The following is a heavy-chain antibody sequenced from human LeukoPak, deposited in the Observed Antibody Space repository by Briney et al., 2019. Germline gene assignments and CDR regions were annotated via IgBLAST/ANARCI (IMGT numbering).Heavy chain of an antibody. CDR1: GGSISSGGYY. CDR2: IYYSGST. V-gene: IGHV4-31*03. D-gene: IGHD4-17*01. CDR3: ARSGTTVDAFDI. Sequence: SETLSLTCTVSGGSISSGGYYWSWIRQHPGKGLEWIGYIYYSGSTYYNPSLKSRVTISVDTSKNQFSLKLSSVTAADTAVYYCARSGTTVDAFDIWGQGTMVTVSS. J-gene: IGHJ3*02.